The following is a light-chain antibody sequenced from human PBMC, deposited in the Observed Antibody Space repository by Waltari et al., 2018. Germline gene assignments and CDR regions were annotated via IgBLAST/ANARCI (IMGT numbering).Light chain of an antibody. CDR3: VQAIAFPLS. CDR2: GGS. V-gene: IGKV2-40*01. CDR1: QSLLHSNGNTY. Sequence: DIVMTQTPLSLPITPGEPASISCRSSQSLLHSNGNTYLHWYLQKPGQSPQLLIYGGSNRASGVPDRFSGSGSGTDFTLKISKVEAADVGVYYCVQAIAFPLSFGGGTKVEIK. J-gene: IGKJ4*01.